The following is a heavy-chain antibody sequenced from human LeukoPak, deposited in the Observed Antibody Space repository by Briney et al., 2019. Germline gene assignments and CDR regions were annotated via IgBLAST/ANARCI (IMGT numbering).Heavy chain of an antibody. CDR3: ARRAYTISSCFDY. CDR1: GFSFSDYY. CDR2: INSRGTTI. Sequence: PGGSLRLSCAASGFSFSDYYMSWIRQAPGKGLEWISNINSRGTTIYYADSVKGRFTISRDNAKNSLYLQMNSLRAEDTAVYCCARRAYTISSCFDYWGQGALVTVSS. D-gene: IGHD6-6*01. V-gene: IGHV3-11*04. J-gene: IGHJ4*02.